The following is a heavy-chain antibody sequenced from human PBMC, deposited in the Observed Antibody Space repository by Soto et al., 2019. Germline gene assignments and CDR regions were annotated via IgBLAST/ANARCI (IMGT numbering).Heavy chain of an antibody. V-gene: IGHV3-33*05. CDR2: IQSDGSKE. CDR1: GFTLSSHD. Sequence: PGGSLRLSCTASGFTLSSHDMSWVRQAPGKGLEWAAAIQSDGSKEYYADSVKGRFTISRDNSKNTVYLQMNSLRVEDTATYYCGRDDCNGPSCLMYWGQGNLVTSPQ. D-gene: IGHD2-15*01. CDR3: GRDDCNGPSCLMY. J-gene: IGHJ4*02.